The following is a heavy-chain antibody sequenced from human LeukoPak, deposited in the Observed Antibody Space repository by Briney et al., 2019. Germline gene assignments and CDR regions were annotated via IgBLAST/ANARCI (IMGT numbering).Heavy chain of an antibody. V-gene: IGHV3-23*01. CDR1: GFTFSSYA. Sequence: GGSLRLSCAASGFTFSSYAMSWVRQAPGKGLEWVSAISGSGGSTYYADSVKGRFTISRDNSKNTLYLQMNSLRAEDTAVYYCATEVTYYYVSSGSPSFDYWGQGTLVTVSS. J-gene: IGHJ4*02. D-gene: IGHD3-22*01. CDR3: ATEVTYYYVSSGSPSFDY. CDR2: ISGSGGST.